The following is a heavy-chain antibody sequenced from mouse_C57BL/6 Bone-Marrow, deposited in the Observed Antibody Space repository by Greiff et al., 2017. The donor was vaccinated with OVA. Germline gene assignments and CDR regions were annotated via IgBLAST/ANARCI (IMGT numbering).Heavy chain of an antibody. Sequence: EVQVVESGGGLVKPGGSLKLSCAASGFTFSDYGMHWVRQAPEKGLEWVAYISSGSSTIYYADTVQGRFTISRDNAKNTLFLQMTSLRSEDTAMYYCARGWLLPAWFAYWGQGTLVTVSA. J-gene: IGHJ3*01. D-gene: IGHD2-3*01. CDR1: GFTFSDYG. CDR3: ARGWLLPAWFAY. CDR2: ISSGSSTI. V-gene: IGHV5-17*01.